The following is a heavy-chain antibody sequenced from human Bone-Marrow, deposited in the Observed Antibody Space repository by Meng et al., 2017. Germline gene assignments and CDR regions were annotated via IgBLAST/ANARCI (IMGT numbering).Heavy chain of an antibody. CDR2: ISYDGSNK. J-gene: IGHJ6*02. D-gene: IGHD1-26*01. CDR1: GFTFSSYA. CDR3: ARAIVGATIRPCAYGMDV. V-gene: IGHV3-30*04. Sequence: GESLKISCAASGFTFSSYAMHWVRQAPGKGLEWVAVISYDGSNKYYADPVKGRFTISRDNSKNTLYLQMNSLRAKDTAVYYCARAIVGATIRPCAYGMDVWGQGTMVTVSS.